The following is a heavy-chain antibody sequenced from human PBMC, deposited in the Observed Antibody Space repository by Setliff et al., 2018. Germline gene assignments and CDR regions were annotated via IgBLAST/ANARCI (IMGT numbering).Heavy chain of an antibody. CDR1: ANTLSTSYY. Sequence: PSETLSLTCAVSANTLSTSYYWGWVRQPPGKGLEWIGDIYKGGSTYYNPSLRSRVSMSLDTSKRQVSLNLNSVTAADTGVYYCARERTIFGILVISGWFDPWGQGTVVTVSS. CDR3: ARERTIFGILVISGWFDP. D-gene: IGHD3-3*01. CDR2: IYKGGST. V-gene: IGHV4-28*03. J-gene: IGHJ5*02.